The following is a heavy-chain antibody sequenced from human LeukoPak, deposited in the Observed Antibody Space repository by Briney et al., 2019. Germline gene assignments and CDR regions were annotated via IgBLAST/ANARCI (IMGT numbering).Heavy chain of an antibody. CDR3: AGSGQGGLKSGVDY. CDR1: GGSISSNNCY. J-gene: IGHJ4*02. D-gene: IGHD6-25*01. Sequence: PSETLSLTCTVSGGSISSNNCYWGWIRQPPGKGLEWIGTISYSGSTWYNPSLKSRVTMSVDTSKNQFSLKLSSVTAADTAMYYCAGSGQGGLKSGVDYWGQGTLVTVSS. V-gene: IGHV4-39*01. CDR2: ISYSGST.